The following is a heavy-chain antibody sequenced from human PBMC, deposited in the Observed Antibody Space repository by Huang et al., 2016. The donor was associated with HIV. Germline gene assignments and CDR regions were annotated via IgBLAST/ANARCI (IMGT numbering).Heavy chain of an antibody. J-gene: IGHJ4*02. CDR3: ARHRTSSYIDS. D-gene: IGHD3-10*01. Sequence: QLQLQQSGPGLVKPSETLSLTCSVSGGSISSSGYYWEWIRQPPGKGLECVGSIFYTGTVYSNPSLKSRATISIDTSENRFSLNLTSVTAADTALYFCARHRTSSYIDSWGRGSLVTVSS. CDR2: IFYTGTV. V-gene: IGHV4-39*01. CDR1: GGSISSSGYY.